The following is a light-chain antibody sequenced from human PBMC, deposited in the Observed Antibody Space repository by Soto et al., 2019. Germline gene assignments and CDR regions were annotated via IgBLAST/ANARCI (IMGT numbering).Light chain of an antibody. CDR1: QRISTY. CDR2: AAS. Sequence: DIQMTQSPSSLSASVGDRVTITCRASQRISTYLHWFQQKPGKAPKLLIYAASNLQSGVQSRFSGSGSGTDFALTIRSLQREDFATYYCKQTYNTPLTFGGGTKVDIK. CDR3: KQTYNTPLT. J-gene: IGKJ4*01. V-gene: IGKV1-39*01.